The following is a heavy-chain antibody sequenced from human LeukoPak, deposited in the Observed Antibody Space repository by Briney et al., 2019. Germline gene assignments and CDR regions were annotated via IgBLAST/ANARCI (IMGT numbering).Heavy chain of an antibody. D-gene: IGHD3-22*01. CDR3: AKDTGTYYYDSSGYFY. J-gene: IGHJ4*02. V-gene: IGHV3-23*01. Sequence: PGGSLRLSCAASGFTFSSYAMSWVRQAPGKGLEWVSAISGSGGSTYYADSVKGRFTISRDNSKNTLYLQMNSLRAEDTAVYYCAKDTGTYYYDSSGYFYWGQGTLVTVSS. CDR1: GFTFSSYA. CDR2: ISGSGGST.